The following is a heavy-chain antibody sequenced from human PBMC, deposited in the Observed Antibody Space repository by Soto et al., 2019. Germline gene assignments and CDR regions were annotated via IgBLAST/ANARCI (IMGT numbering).Heavy chain of an antibody. CDR1: GFTFSSYA. CDR3: AKDITYYYDSSGYYAHAPYFDD. J-gene: IGHJ4*02. Sequence: GGSLRLSCAASGFTFSSYAMSWVRQAPGKGLEWVSAISGSGGSTYYADSVKGRFTISRDNSKNTLYLQMNSLRAEDTAVYYCAKDITYYYDSSGYYAHAPYFDDRGQGTLVTVSS. CDR2: ISGSGGST. V-gene: IGHV3-23*01. D-gene: IGHD3-22*01.